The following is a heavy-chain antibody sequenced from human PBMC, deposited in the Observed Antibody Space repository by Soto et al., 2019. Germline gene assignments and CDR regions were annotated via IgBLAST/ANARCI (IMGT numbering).Heavy chain of an antibody. CDR1: GGPISISNW. J-gene: IGHJ6*02. D-gene: IGHD1-26*01. Sequence: SEALSVKCADFGGPISISNWWSWVRQLPGKGLEWIGEIYHSGSTNYNPSLKSRVTISVDKSKNQFSLKLSSVTAADTAVYYCARVLGSGSYSHYYYGMDVWGQGTTVTLSS. CDR2: IYHSGST. V-gene: IGHV4-4*02. CDR3: ARVLGSGSYSHYYYGMDV.